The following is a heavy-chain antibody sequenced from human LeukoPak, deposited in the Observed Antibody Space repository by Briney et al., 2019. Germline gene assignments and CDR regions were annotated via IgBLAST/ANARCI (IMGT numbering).Heavy chain of an antibody. CDR3: ARGNDFWSALNWIDS. J-gene: IGHJ5*01. CDR2: INPNSGGT. Sequence: ASVKVSCKVSGYTFTVDYMQCVRQAPGQGLEWMGCINPNSGGTNYAQKFQGRVTMTRDTSISTPYMELSRLTSDDTAVYYCARGNDFWSALNWIDSWGQGTLVTVSS. CDR1: GYTFTVDY. V-gene: IGHV1-2*02. D-gene: IGHD3-3*01.